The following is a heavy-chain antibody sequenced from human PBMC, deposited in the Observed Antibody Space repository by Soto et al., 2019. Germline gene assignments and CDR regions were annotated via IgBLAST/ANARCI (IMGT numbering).Heavy chain of an antibody. V-gene: IGHV2-5*01. J-gene: IGHJ6*02. CDR1: GFSLSTSGVG. D-gene: IGHD3-10*01. Sequence: QITLKESGPTLVKPTQTLTLTCTFSGFSLSTSGVGVGWIRQPPGKALEWLALIYWNDDKRYSPSLKSRLTITKDSSKNQVVLTMTNMDPVDTATYYCAHRTVPLYYYYYSGMDVWGQGTTVTVSS. CDR3: AHRTVPLYYYYYSGMDV. CDR2: IYWNDDK.